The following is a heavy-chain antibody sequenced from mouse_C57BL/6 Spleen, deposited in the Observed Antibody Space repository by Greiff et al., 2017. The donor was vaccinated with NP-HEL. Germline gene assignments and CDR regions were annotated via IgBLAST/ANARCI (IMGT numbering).Heavy chain of an antibody. Sequence: QVQLQQSGAELARPGASVKLSCKASGYTFTSYGIRWVKQRTGQGLEWIGEIYPRSGNTYYNEKFKGKATLTADKSSSTAYMELRSLTSDDSAVYFCARSDYGSSFSWYFDVWGTGATVTVAS. V-gene: IGHV1-81*01. CDR2: IYPRSGNT. CDR1: GYTFTSYG. J-gene: IGHJ1*03. CDR3: ARSDYGSSFSWYFDV. D-gene: IGHD1-1*01.